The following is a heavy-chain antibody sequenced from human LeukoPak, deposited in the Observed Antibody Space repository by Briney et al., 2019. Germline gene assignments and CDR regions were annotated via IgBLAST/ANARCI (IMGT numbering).Heavy chain of an antibody. J-gene: IGHJ6*02. CDR3: ARLNEPPPYYDFWSGYYPSLYYYYGMDV. D-gene: IGHD3-3*01. CDR2: INSDGSST. CDR1: GFTFSSYW. Sequence: GGSLRLSCAASGFTFSSYWMHWVRQAPGKGLVWVSRINSDGSSTSYVDSVKGRFTISRDNAKNTLCLQMNSLRAEDTAVYYCARLNEPPPYYDFWSGYYPSLYYYYGMDVWGQGTTVTVSS. V-gene: IGHV3-74*01.